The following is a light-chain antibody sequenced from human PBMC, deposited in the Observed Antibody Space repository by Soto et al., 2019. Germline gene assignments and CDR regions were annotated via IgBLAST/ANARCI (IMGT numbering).Light chain of an antibody. Sequence: EILLTQPPGTLSLSPGERATLSCRTSQSVSSSVLAWYQQKPGQAPRLLIYGASSSATGIPDRFSGSGSGTDFTLTISRLEPEDFAVYYCHQYGTSPPVTFGHGTRLE. CDR1: QSVSSSV. J-gene: IGKJ5*01. CDR3: HQYGTSPPVT. CDR2: GAS. V-gene: IGKV3-20*01.